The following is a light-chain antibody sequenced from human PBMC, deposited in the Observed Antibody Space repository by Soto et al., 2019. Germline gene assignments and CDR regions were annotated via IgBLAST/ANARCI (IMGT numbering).Light chain of an antibody. CDR1: NSDIGNYNF. Sequence: QSALTQPPSASGSPGQSVAISCTGTNSDIGNYNFVSWYQQHPGKAPKLLIYNNDQRPSGVPDRFSGSKSGTSASLDISGLRSEDEADYYCAAWDDSLSGRVFGGGTKLTVL. CDR2: NND. CDR3: AAWDDSLSGRV. V-gene: IGLV1-47*02. J-gene: IGLJ3*02.